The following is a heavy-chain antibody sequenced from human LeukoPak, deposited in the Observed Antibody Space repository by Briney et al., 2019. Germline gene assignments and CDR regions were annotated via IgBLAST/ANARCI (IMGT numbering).Heavy chain of an antibody. Sequence: GGSLRLSCAASGFTFSSYAMHWVRQAPGKGREWVAVISYDGSNKYYADSVKGRFTISRDNSKNTLYLQMNSLRAEDTAVYYCARDRAGAGFDYWGQGTLVTVSS. V-gene: IGHV3-30-3*01. CDR1: GFTFSSYA. CDR2: ISYDGSNK. J-gene: IGHJ4*02. D-gene: IGHD1-26*01. CDR3: ARDRAGAGFDY.